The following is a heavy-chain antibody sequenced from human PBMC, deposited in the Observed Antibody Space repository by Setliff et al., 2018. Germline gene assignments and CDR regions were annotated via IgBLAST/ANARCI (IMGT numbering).Heavy chain of an antibody. CDR1: GYSISSGYY. CDR2: IYHNGNS. V-gene: IGHV4-38-2*01. Sequence: PSETLSLTCSVSGYSISSGYYWGWIRQPPGKGLEWIGSIYHNGNSYYNPSLKSRVTISVDTSKNQLSLKLNSVTAADTAVYYCARKKTVYWYYGMDVWGQGTTVTVSS. D-gene: IGHD2-15*01. CDR3: ARKKTVYWYYGMDV. J-gene: IGHJ6*02.